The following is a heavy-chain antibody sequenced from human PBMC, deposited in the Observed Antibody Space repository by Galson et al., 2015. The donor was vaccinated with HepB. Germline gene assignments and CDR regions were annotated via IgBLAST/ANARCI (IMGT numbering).Heavy chain of an antibody. V-gene: IGHV3-48*04. CDR2: ISGHRNTI. D-gene: IGHD3-16*01. Sequence: SLRLSCAASGFSISGYSMNWVRQAPGKGLEWLSYISGHRNTIYYTDAVKGRFTISRDNAKNSLFLQMNGLSAEDTAVYYCARLGTYNYDTRAYSHPLDFRGPGTVVTVSS. J-gene: IGHJ4*02. CDR3: ARLGTYNYDTRAYSHPLDF. CDR1: GFSISGYS.